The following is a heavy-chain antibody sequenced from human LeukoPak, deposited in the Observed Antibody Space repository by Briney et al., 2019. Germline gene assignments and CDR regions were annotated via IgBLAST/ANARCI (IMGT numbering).Heavy chain of an antibody. CDR1: GGSISSYY. D-gene: IGHD4-17*01. CDR2: VDYSGSS. J-gene: IGHJ4*02. V-gene: IGHV4-59*01. CDR3: ARSYGAKPSFDY. Sequence: SETLSLTCTVSGGSISSYYWSWIRQPPGKGLEWIGYVDYSGSSNYNPSLKSRVTISVDTSKNQFSLKLRSVTATDTAVYYCARSYGAKPSFDYWGQGALVTVSS.